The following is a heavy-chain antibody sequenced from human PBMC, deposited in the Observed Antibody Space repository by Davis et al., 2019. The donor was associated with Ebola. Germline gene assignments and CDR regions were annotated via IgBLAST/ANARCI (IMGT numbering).Heavy chain of an antibody. D-gene: IGHD5-24*01. CDR2: INHSGST. CDR3: AREGSMATPHFDY. CDR1: GGSFSCYY. V-gene: IGHV4-34*01. J-gene: IGHJ4*02. Sequence: SETLSLTCAVYGGSFSCYYWSWIRQSPGKGLEWIGEINHSGSTNYNPSLKSRVTISVDTSKNQFSLKVDSVTAADTAVYFCAREGSMATPHFDYWGQGILVTVSA.